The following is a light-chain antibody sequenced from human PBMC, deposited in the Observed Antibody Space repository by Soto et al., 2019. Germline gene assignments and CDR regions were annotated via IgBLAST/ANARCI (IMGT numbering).Light chain of an antibody. CDR1: QSVSSSY. J-gene: IGKJ5*01. CDR3: QQRSNWPSIT. CDR2: GAS. Sequence: EIVMTQSPGTLSLSPGERATLSCRASQSVSSSYLAWYQQKPGQAPRLLIYGASNRATGIPARFSGSGSGTDFTLTISSLEPEDSAVYYCQQRSNWPSITFGQGTRLEI. V-gene: IGKV3-11*01.